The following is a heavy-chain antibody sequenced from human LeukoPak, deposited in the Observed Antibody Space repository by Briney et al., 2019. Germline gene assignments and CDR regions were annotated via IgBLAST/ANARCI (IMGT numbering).Heavy chain of an antibody. V-gene: IGHV3-48*01. Sequence: GGSLRLSCAASGFTFSSYSMNWVRQAPGKGLEWVSYISGSSGTIYYADSVKGRFTISRDYVKNSLYLQMNSLRAEDTAVYYCARDSHAAPNAMDVWGKGTTVTVSS. D-gene: IGHD6-25*01. CDR3: ARDSHAAPNAMDV. J-gene: IGHJ6*03. CDR2: ISGSSGTI. CDR1: GFTFSSYS.